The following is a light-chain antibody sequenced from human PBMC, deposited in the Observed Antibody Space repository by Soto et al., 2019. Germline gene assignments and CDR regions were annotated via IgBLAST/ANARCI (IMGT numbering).Light chain of an antibody. CDR2: HAS. CDR3: QHRADCPRGS. V-gene: IGKV3-11*01. CDR1: QSVASY. J-gene: IGKJ2*01. Sequence: EMVLTQSPDTLSLSPGDTATLSCRASQSVASYLAWYQQKPGQPHRLLMYHASNSATGIPARFSGSVSMTHFTLTISSLEPDDFAVYYCQHRADCPRGSFGQGTKMDI.